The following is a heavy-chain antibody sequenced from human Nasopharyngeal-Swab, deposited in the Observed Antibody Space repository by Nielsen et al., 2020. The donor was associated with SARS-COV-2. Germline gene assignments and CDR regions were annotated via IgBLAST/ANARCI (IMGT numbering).Heavy chain of an antibody. CDR2: ISYSGST. Sequence: PGKGLEWIADISYSGSTYYNPSLKRRVTISVDTSKNQSSLKLSSVTAADTAVYYCARVFWGYCSSTSCSNYYYYYYMDVWGKGTTVTVSS. J-gene: IGHJ6*03. D-gene: IGHD2-2*01. V-gene: IGHV4-31*02. CDR3: ARVFWGYCSSTSCSNYYYYYYMDV.